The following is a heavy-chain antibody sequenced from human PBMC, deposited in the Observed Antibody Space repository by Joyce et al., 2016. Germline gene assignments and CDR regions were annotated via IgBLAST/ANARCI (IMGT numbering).Heavy chain of an antibody. CDR2: IHYTGTT. J-gene: IGHJ4*02. CDR3: ARQAIFGVVTYYFDY. V-gene: IGHV4-39*01. CDR1: GGAITSSTYY. Sequence: LQLQESGPGLVKPSETLSLTCTVSGGAITSSTYYWGWIRQPPGKGLEWFGNIHYTGTTYYTPSLKSRVTVSVDMSKNQFSLRLTSVTAADTAVYYCARQAIFGVVTYYFDYWGQGALVTVSS. D-gene: IGHD3-3*01.